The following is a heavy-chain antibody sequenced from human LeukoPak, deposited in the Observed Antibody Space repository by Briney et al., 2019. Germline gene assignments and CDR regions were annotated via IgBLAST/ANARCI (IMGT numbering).Heavy chain of an antibody. J-gene: IGHJ4*02. CDR2: ISYDGSNK. D-gene: IGHD3/OR15-3a*01. V-gene: IGHV3-30*03. CDR3: ARDWTLRD. Sequence: GSLRLSCAASGFTFSSYSMNWVRQAPGKGLEWVAVISYDGSNKYYADSVKGRFTISRDNAKNSLYLQMNSLRAEDTAVYYCARDWTLRDWGQGTLVTVSS. CDR1: GFTFSSYS.